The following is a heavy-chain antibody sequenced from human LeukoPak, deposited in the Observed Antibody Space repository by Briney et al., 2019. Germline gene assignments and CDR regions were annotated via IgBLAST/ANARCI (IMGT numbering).Heavy chain of an antibody. D-gene: IGHD3-22*01. Sequence: ASVKVSCKAAGYTFTGYYMHWVRQAPGQGLEWMGWINPNSGGTNYAQKFQGWVTMTRDTSISTAYMELSRLRSDDTAVYCCARPSYYYDTSSYYGPYYGMDVWGQGTTVTVSS. CDR2: INPNSGGT. J-gene: IGHJ6*02. CDR3: ARPSYYYDTSSYYGPYYGMDV. V-gene: IGHV1-2*04. CDR1: GYTFTGYY.